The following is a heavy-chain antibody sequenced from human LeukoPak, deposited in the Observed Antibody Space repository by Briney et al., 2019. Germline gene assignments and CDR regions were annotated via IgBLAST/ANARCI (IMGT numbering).Heavy chain of an antibody. J-gene: IGHJ4*02. CDR1: GFTFSSYA. D-gene: IGHD1-7*01. V-gene: IGHV3-30-3*01. CDR3: ASLAGTLRFDY. Sequence: GGSLRLSCAASGFTFSSYAMHWVRQAPGKGLEWVAVISYGGSNKYYADSVKGRFTISRDNSKNTLYLQVISLRAEDTAVYYCASLAGTLRFDYWGQGTLVTVSS. CDR2: ISYGGSNK.